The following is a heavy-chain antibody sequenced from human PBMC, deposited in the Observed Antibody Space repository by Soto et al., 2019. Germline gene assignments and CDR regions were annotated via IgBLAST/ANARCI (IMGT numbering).Heavy chain of an antibody. J-gene: IGHJ6*02. Sequence: PEGTLTLSCVPPGFTFSSHRIDRVRPAAGTGLGWVAVIWCDVSNKYYADSVKGRFTISRDNSKNTLYLQMNSLRAEDTAVYYCARVGAAAGISGDYYYYYGMDVWGQGATVTVSS. CDR1: GFTFSSHR. D-gene: IGHD6-13*01. CDR3: ARVGAAAGISGDYYYYYGMDV. CDR2: IWCDVSNK. V-gene: IGHV3-33*01.